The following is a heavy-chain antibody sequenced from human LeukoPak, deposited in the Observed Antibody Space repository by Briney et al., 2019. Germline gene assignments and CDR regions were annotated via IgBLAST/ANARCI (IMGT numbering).Heavy chain of an antibody. CDR2: IYHSGST. V-gene: IGHV4-4*02. J-gene: IGHJ3*02. D-gene: IGHD2-2*01. CDR3: ARAHCSSTSCYDAFDI. Sequence: SETPSLTCAVSGGSISSSNWWSWVRQPPGKGLEWIGEIYHSGSTNYNPSLKSRVTISVDTSKNQFSLKLSSVTAADTAVYYCARAHCSSTSCYDAFDIWGQGTMVTVSS. CDR1: GGSISSSNW.